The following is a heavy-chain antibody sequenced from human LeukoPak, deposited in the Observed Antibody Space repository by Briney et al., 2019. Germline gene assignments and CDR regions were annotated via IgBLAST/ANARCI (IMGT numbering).Heavy chain of an antibody. V-gene: IGHV1-8*01. CDR2: MNPNSGNT. CDR3: ARGGAYCGGDCYNY. J-gene: IGHJ4*02. D-gene: IGHD2-21*02. Sequence: ASVKVSCKASGYTFTIYDINWVRQATGQGLEWMGWMNPNSGNTGYAQTFQGRVPMPRDTSTSTVYMELSSLRSEDTAVYYCARGGAYCGGDCYNYWGQGTLVTVSS. CDR1: GYTFTIYD.